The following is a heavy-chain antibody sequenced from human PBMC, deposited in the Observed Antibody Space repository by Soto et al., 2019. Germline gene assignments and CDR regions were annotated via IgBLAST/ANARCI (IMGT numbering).Heavy chain of an antibody. V-gene: IGHV4-59*08. D-gene: IGHD4-17*01. CDR3: ARHPSTVTPFDY. J-gene: IGHJ4*02. CDR1: GGSISSYY. Sequence: SETLSLTCTVSGGSISSYYRSWIRQPPGKGLEWIGYIYYSGSTNYNPSLKSRVTISVDTSKNQFSLKLSSVTAADTAVYYCARHPSTVTPFDYWGQGTLVTVSS. CDR2: IYYSGST.